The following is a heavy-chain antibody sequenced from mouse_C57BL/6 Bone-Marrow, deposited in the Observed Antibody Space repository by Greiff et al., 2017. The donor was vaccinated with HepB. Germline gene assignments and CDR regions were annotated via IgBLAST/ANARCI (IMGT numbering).Heavy chain of an antibody. CDR1: GYTFTSYW. D-gene: IGHD2-4*01. V-gene: IGHV1-59*01. J-gene: IGHJ1*03. Sequence: QVQLQQPGAELVRPGTSVKLSCKASGYTFTSYWMHWVKQRPGQGLEWIGVNDPSDSYTNYNQKFKGKATLTVDTSSSTAYMQLSSLTSEDSAVYYCAIAGIYYDYDGYFDVWGTGTTVTVSS. CDR2: NDPSDSYT. CDR3: AIAGIYYDYDGYFDV.